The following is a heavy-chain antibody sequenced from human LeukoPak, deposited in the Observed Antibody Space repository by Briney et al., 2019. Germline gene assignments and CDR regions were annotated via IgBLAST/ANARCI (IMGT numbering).Heavy chain of an antibody. D-gene: IGHD1-7*01. CDR3: ARWGSNWNYAPYNWFDP. V-gene: IGHV4-34*01. Sequence: SETLSLTCAVFGGSFSDYYWSWIRQPPGKGLEWVGEINHSGSTNNNPSLKSRVTISVDTSKNQFSLKLSSVTAADTAVYYCARWGSNWNYAPYNWFDPWGQGTPVTVSS. J-gene: IGHJ5*02. CDR2: INHSGST. CDR1: GGSFSDYY.